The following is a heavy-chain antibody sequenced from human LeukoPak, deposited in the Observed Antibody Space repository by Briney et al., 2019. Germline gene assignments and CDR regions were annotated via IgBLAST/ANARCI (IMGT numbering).Heavy chain of an antibody. CDR1: GFTFSSYA. Sequence: PGGPLRLSCAASGFTFSSYAMHWVRQAPGKGLEWVAVISYDGSNKYYADSVKGRFTISRDNSKNTLYLQMNSLRAEDTAVYYCARETSLIYGGNSGGRFDPWGQGTLVTVSS. D-gene: IGHD4-23*01. CDR2: ISYDGSNK. CDR3: ARETSLIYGGNSGGRFDP. V-gene: IGHV3-30*04. J-gene: IGHJ5*02.